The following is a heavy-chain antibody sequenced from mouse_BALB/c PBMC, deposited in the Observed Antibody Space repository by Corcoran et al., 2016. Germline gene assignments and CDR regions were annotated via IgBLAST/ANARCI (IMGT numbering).Heavy chain of an antibody. CDR1: GYTFSSYW. CDR2: ILPGSGSS. Sequence: QVQLQQSGAELMKPGASVKISCKATGYTFSSYWIEWIKQRPGHGLEWIGEILPGSGSSNCNEKFKGKATFTADTSTNTAYMQLSSLTSEDSAVYYCARGGFGYWGQGTVVTVSA. V-gene: IGHV1-9*01. J-gene: IGHJ3*01. CDR3: ARGGFGY.